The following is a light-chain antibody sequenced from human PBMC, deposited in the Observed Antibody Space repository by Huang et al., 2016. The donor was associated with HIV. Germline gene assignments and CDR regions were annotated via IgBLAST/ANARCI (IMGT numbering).Light chain of an antibody. CDR1: QGISNS. V-gene: IGKV1-NL1*01. CDR2: A. J-gene: IGKJ1*01. Sequence: DIQMTQSPSSLSPSVGDRVTLTCRASQGISNSLAWYQQKPGKPPKLLLHATSRFSGSGSGTDYTLTISSLQPEDFATYYCQQYYSTPTFGQGTKVESK. CDR3: QQYYSTPT.